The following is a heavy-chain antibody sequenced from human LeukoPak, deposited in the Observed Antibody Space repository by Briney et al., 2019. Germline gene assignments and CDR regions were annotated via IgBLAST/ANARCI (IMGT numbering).Heavy chain of an antibody. Sequence: SETLSLTCAVYGGSFSGYYWSWIRQPPGKGLEWIGEINHSGSTNYNPSLKSRVTISVDTSKNQFSLKLSSVTAADTAVYHCASLYYDSSGYYRPIDYWGQGTLVTVSS. CDR3: ASLYYDSSGYYRPIDY. CDR1: GGSFSGYY. CDR2: INHSGST. D-gene: IGHD3-22*01. J-gene: IGHJ4*02. V-gene: IGHV4-34*01.